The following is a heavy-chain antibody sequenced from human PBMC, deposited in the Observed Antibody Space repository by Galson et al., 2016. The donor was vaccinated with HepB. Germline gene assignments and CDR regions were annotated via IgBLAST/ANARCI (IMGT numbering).Heavy chain of an antibody. CDR1: GGTITSYG. D-gene: IGHD2-2*01. J-gene: IGHJ3*02. CDR3: ARDPRYCTSSSCSIMADAFDI. CDR2: IIPISDTT. Sequence: SVKVSCKASGGTITSYGISWVRQAPGQGFEWMGGIIPISDTTNYAQKFHGRVTITADKATNTASMELSSLRSEDTAVYYCARDPRYCTSSSCSIMADAFDIWGQGTLVTVSS. V-gene: IGHV1-69*06.